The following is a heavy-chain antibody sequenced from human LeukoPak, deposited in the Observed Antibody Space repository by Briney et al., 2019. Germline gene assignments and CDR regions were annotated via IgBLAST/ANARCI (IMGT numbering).Heavy chain of an antibody. CDR2: IYYSGST. V-gene: IGHV4-59*01. CDR3: ARDRAGSGDYDY. J-gene: IGHJ4*02. Sequence: PSETLSLTCTVSGGSISSYYWSWIRQPPGKGLEWIGYIYYSGSTNYNPSLKSRVTISVDTSKNQFSLKLSSVTAADTAVYYCARDRAGSGDYDYWGQGTLVTVSS. CDR1: GGSISSYY. D-gene: IGHD6-13*01.